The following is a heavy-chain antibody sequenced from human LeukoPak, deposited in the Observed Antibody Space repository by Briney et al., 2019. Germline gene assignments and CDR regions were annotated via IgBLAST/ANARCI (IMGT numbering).Heavy chain of an antibody. CDR2: IYYSGST. V-gene: IGHV4-59*02. J-gene: IGHJ4*02. Sequence: PSETLSLTCTVSGASVSSYYWSWIRQPPGKGLEWIGYIYYSGSTNYNPSLKSRVTISVDTSKNQFSLKLSSVTAADTAVYYCARVRPSGSYFDFDYRGQGTLVTVAS. D-gene: IGHD1-26*01. CDR3: ARVRPSGSYFDFDY. CDR1: GASVSSYY.